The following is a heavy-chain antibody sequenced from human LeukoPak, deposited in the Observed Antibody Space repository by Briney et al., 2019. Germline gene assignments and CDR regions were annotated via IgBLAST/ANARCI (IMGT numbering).Heavy chain of an antibody. CDR1: GYTFSSYE. J-gene: IGHJ1*01. CDR3: AGGCSSISCSIGGAEYFQH. Sequence: PGGSLRLSCAASGYTFSSYEMNWVRQAPGKGLEWVSYISSSGSTIYYADSVKGRFTISRDNAKNSLYLQMNSLRAEDTAVYYCAGGCSSISCSIGGAEYFQHWGQGTLVTVSS. D-gene: IGHD2-2*01. CDR2: ISSSGSTI. V-gene: IGHV3-48*03.